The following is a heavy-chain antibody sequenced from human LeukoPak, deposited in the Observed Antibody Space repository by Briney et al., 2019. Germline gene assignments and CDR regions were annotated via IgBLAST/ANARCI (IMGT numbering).Heavy chain of an antibody. CDR1: GFTFSSYE. V-gene: IGHV3-48*01. Sequence: GGSLRLSCAASGFTFSSYEMNWVRQAPGKGLQWVSYISSSSSTTYYADSVKGRFTISRDNSKNTVYLQMNSLRAEDTAVYYCAKHGLPLVVISAPLDYWGQGTLVTVAS. CDR3: AKHGLPLVVISAPLDY. CDR2: ISSSSSTT. D-gene: IGHD2-15*01. J-gene: IGHJ4*02.